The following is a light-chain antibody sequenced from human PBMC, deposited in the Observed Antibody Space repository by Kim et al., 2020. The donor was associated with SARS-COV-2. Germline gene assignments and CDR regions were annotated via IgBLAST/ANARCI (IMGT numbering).Light chain of an antibody. CDR3: QQYNNFPLT. J-gene: IGKJ2*01. V-gene: IGKV1-5*03. Sequence: DIQMTQSPSTLSASVGDRVTITCRASQSINSWLAWYQQKPGKAPKLLVYKASNLESGVPSRFSGSGSGTEFTLTIRSLQPDDFATYSCQQYNNFPLTFGQGTKLEIK. CDR1: QSINSW. CDR2: KAS.